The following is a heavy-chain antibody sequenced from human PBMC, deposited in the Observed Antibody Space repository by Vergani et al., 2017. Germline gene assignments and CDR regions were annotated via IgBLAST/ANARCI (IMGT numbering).Heavy chain of an antibody. V-gene: IGHV3-48*01. CDR1: GFTFSAYS. D-gene: IGHD4-11*01. J-gene: IGHJ4*02. CDR3: VRDPDYSTFDS. Sequence: DVRLLESGEGVVQPGGSLRLSFAASGFTFSAYSMNWVRQTPGKGLEWISYIGVSDNSIYYADSVMGRFAISRDNARNLLFLQMNSLRPDDSALYFCVRDPDYSTFDSWGQGTLVTVS. CDR2: IGVSDNSI.